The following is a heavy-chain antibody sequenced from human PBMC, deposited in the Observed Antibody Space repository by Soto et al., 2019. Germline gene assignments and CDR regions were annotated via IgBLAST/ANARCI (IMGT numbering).Heavy chain of an antibody. Sequence: SVRVSCKASGGTLSSYGIGWVRQAPGQGLEWMGGIIPIFGTENYARKFQGRVTITADESTSTAYMELSSLRSEDTAVYYSARDSTEVTHSFDYWGQGTLVPVSS. V-gene: IGHV1-69*13. D-gene: IGHD4-17*01. CDR3: ARDSTEVTHSFDY. J-gene: IGHJ4*02. CDR1: GGTLSSYG. CDR2: IIPIFGTE.